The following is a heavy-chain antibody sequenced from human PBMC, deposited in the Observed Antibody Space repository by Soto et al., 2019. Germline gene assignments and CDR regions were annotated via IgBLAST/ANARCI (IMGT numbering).Heavy chain of an antibody. CDR1: GFTFSSYE. CDR3: AREGRGSEGEYGMDV. D-gene: IGHD3-10*01. CDR2: ISSSGSTI. V-gene: IGHV3-48*03. Sequence: QPGGSLRLSCAASGFTFSSYEMNWVRQAPGKGLEWVSYISSSGSTIYYADSVKGRFTISRDNAKNSLYLQMNSLRAEDTAVYYCAREGRGSEGEYGMDVWGQGTTVTVSS. J-gene: IGHJ6*02.